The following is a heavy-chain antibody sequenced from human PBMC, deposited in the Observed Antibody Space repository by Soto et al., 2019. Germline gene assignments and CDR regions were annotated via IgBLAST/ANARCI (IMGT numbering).Heavy chain of an antibody. J-gene: IGHJ4*02. CDR2: IYYSGST. V-gene: IGHV4-39*02. D-gene: IGHD6-13*01. Sequence: XXTLSLPCIVSGESIIGTIYCCGLIRQPPGKGLEWIGSIYYSGSTYYNPSLKSRVTISVDTSKNHFSLKLTSVTAADTAVYYCARPGGSGWFYFDYWGQGTPVTVSS. CDR1: GESIIGTIYC. CDR3: ARPGGSGWFYFDY.